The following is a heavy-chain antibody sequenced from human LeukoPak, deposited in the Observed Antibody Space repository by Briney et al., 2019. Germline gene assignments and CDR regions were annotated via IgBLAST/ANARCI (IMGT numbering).Heavy chain of an antibody. CDR3: AAGAVDNWNSGKLIDC. J-gene: IGHJ4*02. CDR1: GGSATYYV. CDR2: IIPTFGSP. Sequence: GASVKLSCKVSGGSATYYVFSWVRQAPEQGLEWMGGIIPTFGSPNYAQTFQGRVTITADISTNTAYMELSNLRSEDTAVYYCAAGAVDNWNSGKLIDCWGQGTLVTVSS. V-gene: IGHV1-69*06. D-gene: IGHD1-7*01.